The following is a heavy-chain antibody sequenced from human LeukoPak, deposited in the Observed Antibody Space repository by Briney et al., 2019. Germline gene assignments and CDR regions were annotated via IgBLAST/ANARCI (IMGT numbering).Heavy chain of an antibody. D-gene: IGHD6-19*01. CDR2: IYYSGST. Sequence: PSETLSLTCTVSGGSISSSSYYXXWIRXPXXXXXXXIGSIYYSGSTYYNPSLKSRVTISVDTSKNQFSLKLSSVTAADTAVYYCAREEGQQWLVNYWGQGTLVTVSS. CDR3: AREEGQQWLVNY. CDR1: GGSISSSSYY. J-gene: IGHJ4*02. V-gene: IGHV4-39*02.